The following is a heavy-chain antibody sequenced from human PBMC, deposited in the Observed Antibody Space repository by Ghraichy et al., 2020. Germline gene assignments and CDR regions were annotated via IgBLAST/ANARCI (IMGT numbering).Heavy chain of an antibody. CDR2: ISWNSGSI. J-gene: IGHJ3*02. V-gene: IGHV3-9*01. D-gene: IGHD1-26*01. CDR3: AKAYSGSYLAFDI. Sequence: SLRLSCAASGFTFDDYAMHWVRQAPGKGLEWVSGISWNSGSIGYADSVKGRFTISRDNAKNSLYLQMNSLRAEDTALYYCAKAYSGSYLAFDIWGQGTMVTVSS. CDR1: GFTFDDYA.